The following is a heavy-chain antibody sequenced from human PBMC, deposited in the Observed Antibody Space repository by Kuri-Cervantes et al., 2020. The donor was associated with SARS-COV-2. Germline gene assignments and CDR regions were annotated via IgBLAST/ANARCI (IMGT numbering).Heavy chain of an antibody. D-gene: IGHD3-22*01. V-gene: IGHV4-34*01. CDR1: DGSFRGYY. Sequence: GSLRLSCAAYDGSFRGYYWSGIRQPPGKGREWIGEINHRGSTNYNPSLKSRVTISVDTSKNQFSLQLNSVTPEDTAVYYCARDRLTYYYVSSGYPNDAFDIWGKGTMVTVSS. CDR3: ARDRLTYYYVSSGYPNDAFDI. CDR2: INHRGST. J-gene: IGHJ3*02.